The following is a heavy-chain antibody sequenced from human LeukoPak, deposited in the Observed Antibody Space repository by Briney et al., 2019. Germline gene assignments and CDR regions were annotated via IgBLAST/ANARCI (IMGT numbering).Heavy chain of an antibody. J-gene: IGHJ4*02. CDR2: IFHSGTT. Sequence: SETLSLTCAVSGYSISSGYYWGWIRQPPGKGLEWIGSIFHSGTTYYNPSLKSRVTISVDTSKNQFSLKLSSVTAADTAVYFCAREDRVAMAFGYWGQGTLVTVSS. V-gene: IGHV4-38-2*02. D-gene: IGHD5-12*01. CDR1: GYSISSGYY. CDR3: AREDRVAMAFGY.